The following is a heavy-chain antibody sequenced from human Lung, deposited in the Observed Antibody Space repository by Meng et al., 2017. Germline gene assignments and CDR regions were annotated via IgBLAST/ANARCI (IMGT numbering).Heavy chain of an antibody. CDR3: ARGPTTMAHDFDY. V-gene: IGHV4-34*01. J-gene: IGHJ4*02. CDR1: GGSFSDYY. D-gene: IGHD4-11*01. CDR2: INHSGST. Sequence: QVQLQQWAAGLLKPSETLSLTFVVSGGSFSDYYWSWIRQPPGKGLEWIGEINHSGSTNYNPSLESRATISVDTSQNNLSLKLSSVTAADSAVYYCARGPTTMAHDFDYWGQGTLVTVSS.